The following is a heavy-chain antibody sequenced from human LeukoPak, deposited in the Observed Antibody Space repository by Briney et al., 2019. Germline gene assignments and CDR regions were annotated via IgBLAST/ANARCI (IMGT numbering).Heavy chain of an antibody. CDR1: GGSISSYY. D-gene: IGHD2-2*01. CDR3: ATSLAQCSSCPFDY. CDR2: IYYSGST. J-gene: IGHJ4*02. Sequence: SETLSLTCTVSGGSISSYYWSWIRQPPGKGLEWIGYIYYSGSTNYNPSLKSRVTISVDTSKNQFSLKLSSVTAADTAVYYCATSLAQCSSCPFDYSGQGTLVTVSS. V-gene: IGHV4-59*08.